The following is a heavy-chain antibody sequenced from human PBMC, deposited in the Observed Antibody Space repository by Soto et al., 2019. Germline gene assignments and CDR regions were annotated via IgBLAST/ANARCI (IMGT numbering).Heavy chain of an antibody. D-gene: IGHD5-12*01. CDR2: ISGSGGST. CDR3: AKVAADGSGYDSYFDY. V-gene: IGHV3-23*01. Sequence: GGSLRLSCAASGFTFGSYAMSWVRQAPGKGLEWVSAISGSGGSTYYADSVKGRFTISRDNSKNTLYLQMNSLRAEDTAVYYCAKVAADGSGYDSYFDYWGQGTLVTVSS. J-gene: IGHJ4*02. CDR1: GFTFGSYA.